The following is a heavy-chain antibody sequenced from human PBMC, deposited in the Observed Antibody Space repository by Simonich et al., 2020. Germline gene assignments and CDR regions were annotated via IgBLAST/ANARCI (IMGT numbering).Heavy chain of an antibody. J-gene: IGHJ4*02. V-gene: IGHV3-7*01. D-gene: IGHD3-10*01. Sequence: EVQLVESGGGLVQPGGSLRLSCAASGFTFSSYWMSWVRQAPGKGLEWVANKKQDRREKYYVDSVKGRFTISRDNAKNSLYLQMNSLRAEDTAVYYCARDREVYGSGSYYNYWGQGTLVTVSS. CDR2: KKQDRREK. CDR3: ARDREVYGSGSYYNY. CDR1: GFTFSSYW.